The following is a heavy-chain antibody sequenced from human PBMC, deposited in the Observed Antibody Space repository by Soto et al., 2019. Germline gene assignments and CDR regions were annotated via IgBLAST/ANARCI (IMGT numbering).Heavy chain of an antibody. CDR3: ARTGTTIEFDY. V-gene: IGHV4-31*03. CDR1: GGSISSGGYY. Sequence: QVQLQESGPGLVKPSQTLSLTCTVSGGSISSGGYYWSWIRQHPGKGLEWIGYIYYSGSTYYNPSLKSRVTISVATSKNQFSLKVSSVTAADTAVYSCARTGTTIEFDYWGQGTLVTVSS. D-gene: IGHD1-7*01. J-gene: IGHJ4*02. CDR2: IYYSGST.